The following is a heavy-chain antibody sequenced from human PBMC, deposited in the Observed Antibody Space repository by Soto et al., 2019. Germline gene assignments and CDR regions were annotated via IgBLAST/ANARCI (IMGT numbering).Heavy chain of an antibody. CDR3: ARGMGEKEQLAAFDY. J-gene: IGHJ4*02. Sequence: QVQLVASGGGVVQPGRSLRLSCAASGFTFSSYGMHWVRQAPGKGLEWVAVIWYDGSNKYYADSVKGRFTISRDNSKNTLYLQMNSLRAEDTAVYYCARGMGEKEQLAAFDYWGQGTLVTVSS. D-gene: IGHD6-13*01. CDR1: GFTFSSYG. CDR2: IWYDGSNK. V-gene: IGHV3-33*01.